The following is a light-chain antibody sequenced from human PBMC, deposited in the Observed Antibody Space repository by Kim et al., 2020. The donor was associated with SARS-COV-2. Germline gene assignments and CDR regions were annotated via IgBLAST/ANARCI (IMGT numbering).Light chain of an antibody. CDR2: WAS. V-gene: IGKV4-1*01. J-gene: IGKJ2*01. Sequence: DIVMTQSPDSLAVSLGERATINCKSSQSVLYSSNNKNYFAWYQQKPGQPPKLLIYWASTRESGVPDRFSGSGSGTDFTLTISSLQAEDVAVYYCQQSYDIPHTFGQGTKLEI. CDR1: QSVLYSSNNKNY. CDR3: QQSYDIPHT.